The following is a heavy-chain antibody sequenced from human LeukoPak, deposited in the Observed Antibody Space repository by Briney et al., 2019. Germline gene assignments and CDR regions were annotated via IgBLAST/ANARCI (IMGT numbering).Heavy chain of an antibody. J-gene: IGHJ4*02. V-gene: IGHV4-39*01. CDR1: GGSISSSSYF. CDR2: IYYSGST. CDR3: ARYYYDSSGYYYPVGY. D-gene: IGHD3-22*01. Sequence: PSETLSLTRTVSGGSISSSSYFWRWIRQPPGKGLEWIGRIYYSGSTYYNPSLKSRVTISVDTSKNQFSLKLSSVTAADTAVYYCARYYYDSSGYYYPVGYWGQGTLVTVSS.